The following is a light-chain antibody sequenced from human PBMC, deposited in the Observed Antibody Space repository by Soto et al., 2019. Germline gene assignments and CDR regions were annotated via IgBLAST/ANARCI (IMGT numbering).Light chain of an antibody. J-gene: IGKJ5*01. V-gene: IGKV1D-8*03. CDR2: AAS. CDR1: QGISSY. CDR3: QQRSNWPIT. Sequence: VLWMTQSPSFHSESTGDRVTISCRMSQGISSYLAWYQQKPGKAPELLIYAASTLQSGVPSRFSGSGSGTDFTLTISSLEPEDFALYYCQQRSNWPITFGQGTRLEIK.